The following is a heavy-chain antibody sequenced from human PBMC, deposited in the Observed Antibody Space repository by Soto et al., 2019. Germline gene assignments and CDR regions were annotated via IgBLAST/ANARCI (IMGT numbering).Heavy chain of an antibody. CDR2: ISSSSSTI. D-gene: IGHD1-1*01. CDR1: GCTFSSYS. V-gene: IGHV3-48*01. Sequence: EVQLVEAVGGLVQPGGSLRLSCAASGCTFSSYSMNWVRQAPGKGLEWVSYISSSSSTIYYADSVKGRFTISRDNAKNSLYLQMNSLSAEDPAVYYCASIRINWYAFDIWGHGTMVTVSS. J-gene: IGHJ3*02. CDR3: ASIRINWYAFDI.